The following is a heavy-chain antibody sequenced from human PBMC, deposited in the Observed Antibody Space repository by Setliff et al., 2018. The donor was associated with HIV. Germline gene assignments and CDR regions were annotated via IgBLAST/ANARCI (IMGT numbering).Heavy chain of an antibody. CDR2: INAYNGDT. CDR3: ARTFDYGDSRYPFDY. D-gene: IGHD4-17*01. Sequence: ASVKVSCKASGYIFTSYGISWVRQAPGQGLEWMGWINAYNGDTNYAQKVQGRVTMTTDRSTSTAYMELRSLRSDDTAVYYCARTFDYGDSRYPFDYWGQGTLVTVSS. V-gene: IGHV1-18*01. J-gene: IGHJ4*02. CDR1: GYIFTSYG.